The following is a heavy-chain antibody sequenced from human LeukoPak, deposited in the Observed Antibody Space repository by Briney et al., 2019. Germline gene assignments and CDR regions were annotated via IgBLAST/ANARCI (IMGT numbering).Heavy chain of an antibody. Sequence: GGSLRLSCAASGFTFSSYGMHWVRQAPGKGLEWVAVIWYDGSNKYYADSVKGRFTISRDNSKNTLYLQMNSLKASDTAMYYCARSPPSTYCTSTSCYPRHFDYWGQGTLVTVSS. CDR3: ARSPPSTYCTSTSCYPRHFDY. CDR2: IWYDGSNK. CDR1: GFTFSSYG. D-gene: IGHD2-2*01. V-gene: IGHV3-33*01. J-gene: IGHJ4*02.